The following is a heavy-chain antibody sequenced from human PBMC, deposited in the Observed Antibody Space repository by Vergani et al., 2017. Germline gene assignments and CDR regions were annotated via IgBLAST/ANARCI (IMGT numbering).Heavy chain of an antibody. D-gene: IGHD2-2*01. V-gene: IGHV3-23*01. CDR3: AKGVYCSSTSCYEGRGYYYGMGV. CDR1: GFTFSSYA. CDR2: MSGSGGNT. Sequence: EVQLLESGGGLVQPGGFLRLSCAASGFTFSSYAMRWVRQVPGKGLEWVSGMSGSGGNTYYANSVKGRFTISRDNSKNKLYLQMNSLRADDTAVYYCAKGVYCSSTSCYEGRGYYYGMGVWGQGTTVTFSS. J-gene: IGHJ6*02.